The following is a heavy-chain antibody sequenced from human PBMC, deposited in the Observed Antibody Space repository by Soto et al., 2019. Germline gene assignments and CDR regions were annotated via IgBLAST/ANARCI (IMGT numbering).Heavy chain of an antibody. J-gene: IGHJ4*02. CDR2: INAGNGNR. Sequence: QVQLVQSGAEVKKPGASVKVSCEASGYTFTSYGMHWVRQAPGQRLEWMGWINAGNGNRKYSQKFQGRVTITRDTSASTAYMELSSVRSEDTTVYYCARDLGGWTDYWGQGTLVTVSS. CDR1: GYTFTSYG. V-gene: IGHV1-3*01. D-gene: IGHD6-19*01. CDR3: ARDLGGWTDY.